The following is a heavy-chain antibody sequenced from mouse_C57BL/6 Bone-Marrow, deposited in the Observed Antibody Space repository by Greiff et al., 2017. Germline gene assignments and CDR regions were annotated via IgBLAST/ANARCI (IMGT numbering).Heavy chain of an antibody. J-gene: IGHJ1*03. CDR3: AREGPSYGRYFDG. CDR1: GFTFTRYG. D-gene: IGHD1-2*01. V-gene: IGHV1-81*01. CDR2: IDPRSGNT. Sequence: VQLQQSGAELARPGASVKLSCKASGFTFTRYGISWVKQRPGQGLEWIGEIDPRSGNTYYTAKFKGKATLTADKSSSTAYMELRRLPCEETAVYFGAREGPSYGRYFDGWGTGTTVTVS.